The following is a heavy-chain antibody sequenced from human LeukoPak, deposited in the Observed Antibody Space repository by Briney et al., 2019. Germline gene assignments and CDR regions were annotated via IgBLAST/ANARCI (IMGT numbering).Heavy chain of an antibody. V-gene: IGHV4-61*08. Sequence: SETLSLTCTVSGGSISSGGYYWSWIRQPPGKGLEWIGYIYYSGSTNYNPSLKSRVTISVDTSKNQFSLKLSSVTAADTAVYYCARRSVGYDAFDIWGQGTMVTVSS. CDR3: ARRSVGYDAFDI. J-gene: IGHJ3*02. CDR1: GGSISSGGYY. D-gene: IGHD5-12*01. CDR2: IYYSGST.